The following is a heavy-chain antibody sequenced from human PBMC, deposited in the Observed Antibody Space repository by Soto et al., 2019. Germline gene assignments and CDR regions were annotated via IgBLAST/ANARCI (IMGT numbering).Heavy chain of an antibody. V-gene: IGHV1-18*01. J-gene: IGHJ3*02. Sequence: QVQLVQSGAEVKKPGASVKVSYRASGYTFTSYGISWVRQAPGHGPEWMGRISTYNGNTNYVQKLQGRVTMTTDTSSNTAYLELRSLRYDDTAVYYCARDPGYSTTWHQAFDIWGQGTMVTVSS. CDR2: ISTYNGNT. D-gene: IGHD6-13*01. CDR3: ARDPGYSTTWHQAFDI. CDR1: GYTFTSYG.